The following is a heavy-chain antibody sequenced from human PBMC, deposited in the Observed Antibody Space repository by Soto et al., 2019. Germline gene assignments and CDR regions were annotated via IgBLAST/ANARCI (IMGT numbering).Heavy chain of an antibody. CDR3: AGAGVVVPKRLDY. Sequence: SETLSLTCTVSGGSISSGGYYWSWIRQHPGKGLEWIGYIYYSGSTYYNPSLKSRVTISVDTSKNQFSLKLSSVTAADTAVYYCAGAGVVVPKRLDYWGQGTLVTVSS. CDR2: IYYSGST. D-gene: IGHD3-22*01. J-gene: IGHJ4*02. CDR1: GGSISSGGYY. V-gene: IGHV4-31*03.